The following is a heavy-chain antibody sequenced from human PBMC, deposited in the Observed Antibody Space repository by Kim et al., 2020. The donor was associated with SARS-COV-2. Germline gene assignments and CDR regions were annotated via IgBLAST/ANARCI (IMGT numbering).Heavy chain of an antibody. CDR3: ARDQRGGYDSSAYYPDY. V-gene: IGHV3-66*01. Sequence: GGSLRLSCAASGFTVSSNHMSWVRQASGKGLEWVSVIYSGGITHYADSVKGRFTISRDNSKNTLYLQMNSLRAEDTAVYYCARDQRGGYDSSAYYPDYWGQGTLVTVSS. D-gene: IGHD3-22*01. CDR2: IYSGGIT. J-gene: IGHJ4*02. CDR1: GFTVSSNH.